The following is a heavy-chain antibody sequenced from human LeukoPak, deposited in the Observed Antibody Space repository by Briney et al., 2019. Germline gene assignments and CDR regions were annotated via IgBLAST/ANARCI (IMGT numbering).Heavy chain of an antibody. CDR3: AKGENFYDFWSGYLYYFDY. J-gene: IGHJ4*02. D-gene: IGHD3-3*01. V-gene: IGHV3-23*01. Sequence: GGSLRLSCAASGFTFSSYAMSWARQAPGKGLEWVSAISGSGGSTYYADSVKGRFTISRDNSKNTLYLQMNSLGAEDTAVYYCAKGENFYDFWSGYLYYFDYWGQGTLVTVSS. CDR1: GFTFSSYA. CDR2: ISGSGGST.